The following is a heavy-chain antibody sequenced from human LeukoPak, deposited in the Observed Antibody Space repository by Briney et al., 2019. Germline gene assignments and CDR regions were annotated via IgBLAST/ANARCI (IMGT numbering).Heavy chain of an antibody. J-gene: IGHJ4*02. D-gene: IGHD3-22*01. V-gene: IGHV4-31*03. CDR2: IYYSGST. Sequence: SETLSLTCTVSGGSISSGGYYWSWIRQHPGKGLEWIGYIYYSGSTYYNPSLKSRVTISVDTSKNQFSLKLSSVTAADTAVYYCARAEEDSSGYYRSYYFDYWGQGTLVTVSS. CDR1: GGSISSGGYY. CDR3: ARAEEDSSGYYRSYYFDY.